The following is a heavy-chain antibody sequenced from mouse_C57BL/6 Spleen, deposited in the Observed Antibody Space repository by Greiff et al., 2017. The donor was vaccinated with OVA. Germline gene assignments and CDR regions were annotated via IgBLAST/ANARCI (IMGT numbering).Heavy chain of an antibody. Sequence: LQESGPGLVAPSQSLSITCTVSGFSLTSYGVDWVRQPPGKGLEWLGVMWGGGSTHYNSALMSRLSISQDTSKSQVFVTMNSLQTDDTAMYYCAKQTGNYAKDYWGQGTSVTVSS. CDR2: MWGGGST. J-gene: IGHJ4*01. CDR3: AKQTGNYAKDY. V-gene: IGHV2-9*01. D-gene: IGHD4-1*01. CDR1: GFSLTSYG.